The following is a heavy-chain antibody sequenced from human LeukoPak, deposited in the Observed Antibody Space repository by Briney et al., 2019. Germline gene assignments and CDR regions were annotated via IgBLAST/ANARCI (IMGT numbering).Heavy chain of an antibody. CDR2: IYYSGST. Sequence: SETLSLTCTVSGGSISSGGYYWSWIRQHPGKGLEWIGYIYYSGSTYYNPSLKSRVTISVDTSKNQFSLKLSSVTAADTAVYYCARDSRRQQLSWFDPWGQGTLVTVSS. V-gene: IGHV4-31*03. CDR1: GGSISSGGYY. CDR3: ARDSRRQQLSWFDP. J-gene: IGHJ5*02. D-gene: IGHD6-13*01.